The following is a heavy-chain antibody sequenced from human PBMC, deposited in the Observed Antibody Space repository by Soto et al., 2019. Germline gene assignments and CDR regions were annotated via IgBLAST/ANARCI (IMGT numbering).Heavy chain of an antibody. Sequence: EVQLLESGGGLVQPGGSLRLSCAASGFTFSSYVMSWVRQAPGKGLEWVSAISGSGGSTYYADSVKGRFTISRDNSKNTLYLQMNSLRAEDTAVYYCAKDVITIFGVVITKYYFDYWGQGTLVTVSS. CDR2: ISGSGGST. CDR1: GFTFSSYV. CDR3: AKDVITIFGVVITKYYFDY. V-gene: IGHV3-23*01. D-gene: IGHD3-3*01. J-gene: IGHJ4*02.